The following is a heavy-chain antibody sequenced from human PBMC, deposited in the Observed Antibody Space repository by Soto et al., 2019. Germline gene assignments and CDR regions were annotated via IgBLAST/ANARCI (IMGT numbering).Heavy chain of an antibody. J-gene: IGHJ6*02. CDR1: VFSLSNPRMG. D-gene: IGHD5-18*01. CDR3: ARRGRSERGPTYRYGQSSYQYGLDI. V-gene: IGHV2-26*01. CDR2: IFSNDEK. Sequence: QVTLKESGPVLVKPTETLTLTCIVSVFSLSNPRMGVSWIRQPPGKALEWLAHIFSNDEKSYRSSLKTRITISQDTTKSQVVLRMTNMGLVDRATYYCARRGRSERGPTYRYGQSSYQYGLDIWALGTTVTVSS.